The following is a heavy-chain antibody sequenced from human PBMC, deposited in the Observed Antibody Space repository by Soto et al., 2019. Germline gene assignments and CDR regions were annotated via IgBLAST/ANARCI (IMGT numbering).Heavy chain of an antibody. J-gene: IGHJ3*02. Sequence: GGSLRLSCAASGFTFSSYAMSWVRQAPGKGLEWVSRINGNGGSTYYTNSVKGRFTISRDISKNTLYLQMNSLRAEDTALYFCAKYMETTVIGGAFDIWGQGTMVTVSS. CDR2: INGNGGST. CDR1: GFTFSSYA. D-gene: IGHD4-17*01. CDR3: AKYMETTVIGGAFDI. V-gene: IGHV3-23*01.